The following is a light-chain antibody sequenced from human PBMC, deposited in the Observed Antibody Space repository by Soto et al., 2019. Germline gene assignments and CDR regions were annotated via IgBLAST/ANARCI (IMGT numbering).Light chain of an antibody. J-gene: IGKJ4*01. CDR2: DAS. V-gene: IGKV3-20*01. CDR3: QQFSSYPLT. CDR1: QTVRNNY. Sequence: ETVLTQSPCTLSLSPGARAHLSCRASQTVRNNYLAWYQQKPGQAPRLLIYDASSRATGIPDRFSGGGSGTDFTLTISRLEPEDFAVYYCQQFSSYPLTFGGGTMVDIK.